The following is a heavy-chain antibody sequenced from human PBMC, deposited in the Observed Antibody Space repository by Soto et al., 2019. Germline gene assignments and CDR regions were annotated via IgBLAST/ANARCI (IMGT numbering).Heavy chain of an antibody. CDR3: ARQEDLGAYYDILTGYSSPDAFDI. V-gene: IGHV4-39*01. J-gene: IGHJ3*02. Sequence: SETLSLTCTVSGGSISSSSYYWGWIRQPPGKGLEWIGCIYYSGSTYYNPSLKSRVTISVDTSKNQFSLKLSSVTAADTAVYYCARQEDLGAYYDILTGYSSPDAFDIWGQGTMVTVSS. D-gene: IGHD3-9*01. CDR1: GGSISSSSYY. CDR2: IYYSGST.